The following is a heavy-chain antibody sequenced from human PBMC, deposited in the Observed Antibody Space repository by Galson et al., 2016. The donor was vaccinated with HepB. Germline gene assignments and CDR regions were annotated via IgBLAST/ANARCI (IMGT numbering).Heavy chain of an antibody. CDR2: INPTSGGT. Sequence: KASGFTLTSYYMHWVRQAPGQGLEWMGMINPTSGGTNYGQRFQGRVTMTRDTSTSTLYMHLSSLRSEDTAVYYCTRGDVGATTKNFDYWGQGTLVTVSS. CDR3: TRGDVGATTKNFDY. D-gene: IGHD1-26*01. J-gene: IGHJ4*02. V-gene: IGHV1-46*01. CDR1: GFTLTSYY.